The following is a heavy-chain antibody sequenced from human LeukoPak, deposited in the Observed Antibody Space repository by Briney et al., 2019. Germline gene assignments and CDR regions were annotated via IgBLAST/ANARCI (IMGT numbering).Heavy chain of an antibody. J-gene: IGHJ4*02. CDR2: ISYDGSNK. V-gene: IGHV3-30*04. Sequence: GGSLRLSCAASGFTFSSYAMHWVRQAPGKGLEWVAVISYDGSNKYYADSVKGRFTISRDNSKNTLYLQMNSLRAEDTAVYYCAREEYSSCWYLRRGFDYWGQGTLVTVSS. CDR1: GFTFSSYA. D-gene: IGHD6-19*01. CDR3: AREEYSSCWYLRRGFDY.